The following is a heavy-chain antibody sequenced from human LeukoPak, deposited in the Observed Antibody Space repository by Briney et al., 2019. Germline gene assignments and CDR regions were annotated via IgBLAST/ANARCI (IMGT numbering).Heavy chain of an antibody. CDR3: ATFSGAHHKTFDS. Sequence: GGSLRLSCAASGFIFSNSWMNWVRQAPGKGLEWVANINQDGSDQYYVDSVKGRFTISRDNAKNSLYLQMNTLRAEDTAIYYCATFSGAHHKTFDSWGQGTLVTVSS. D-gene: IGHD1-14*01. J-gene: IGHJ4*02. V-gene: IGHV3-7*01. CDR2: INQDGSDQ. CDR1: GFIFSNSW.